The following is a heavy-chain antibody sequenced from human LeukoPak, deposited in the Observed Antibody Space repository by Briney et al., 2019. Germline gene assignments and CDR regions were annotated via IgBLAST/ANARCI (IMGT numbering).Heavy chain of an antibody. J-gene: IGHJ4*02. D-gene: IGHD6-19*01. CDR3: TALSSGWYGDY. Sequence: LTGGSLGLSCAASGFTFSSYAMSWVRQAPGKGLEWVSAISGSGGSTYYADSVKGRFTISRDNSKNTLYLQMNSLRAEDTAVYYCTALSSGWYGDYWGQGTLVTVSS. CDR2: ISGSGGST. CDR1: GFTFSSYA. V-gene: IGHV3-23*01.